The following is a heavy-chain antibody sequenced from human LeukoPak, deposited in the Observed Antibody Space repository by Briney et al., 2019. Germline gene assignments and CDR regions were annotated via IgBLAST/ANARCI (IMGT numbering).Heavy chain of an antibody. CDR1: GGSISSSSYY. Sequence: SETLSLTCTVSGGSISSSSYYWGWIRQPPGKGLEWIGSIYYSGSTYYNPSLKSRVTISVDTSKNQFSLKLSSVTAADTAVYYCARLRLDYYDSSGYPLLDYWGQGTLVTVSS. D-gene: IGHD3-22*01. V-gene: IGHV4-39*07. J-gene: IGHJ4*02. CDR2: IYYSGST. CDR3: ARLRLDYYDSSGYPLLDY.